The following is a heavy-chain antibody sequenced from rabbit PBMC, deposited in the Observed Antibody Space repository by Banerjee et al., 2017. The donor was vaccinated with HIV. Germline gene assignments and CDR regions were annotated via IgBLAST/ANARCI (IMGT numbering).Heavy chain of an antibody. Sequence: QEQLVESGGGLVQPEGSLTLTCKASGFSFSSSHYMLWVRQAPGKGLEWIGCIYSSSGSTDYASWAKGRFTISKTSSTTVTLQMTSLTAADTATYFCAREDISVWGFNLWGPGTLVTVS. J-gene: IGHJ4*01. D-gene: IGHD4-1*01. V-gene: IGHV1S45*01. CDR2: IYSSSGST. CDR3: AREDISVWGFNL. CDR1: GFSFSSSHY.